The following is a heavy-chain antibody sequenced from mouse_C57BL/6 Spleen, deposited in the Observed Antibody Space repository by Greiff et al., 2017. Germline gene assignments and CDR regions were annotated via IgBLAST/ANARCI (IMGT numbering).Heavy chain of an antibody. CDR2: IDPSDSYT. CDR3: ARESLRLLVFAY. Sequence: QVQLQQPGAELVRPGTSVKLSCKASGYTFTSYWLHWVKQRPGPGLEWIGVIDPSDSYTTYNQKFKGKATLTVDTSSSTAYMQLSSLTAVDSAVYYWARESLRLLVFAYWGQGTLVTGSA. CDR1: GYTFTSYW. V-gene: IGHV1-59*01. J-gene: IGHJ3*01. D-gene: IGHD2-12*01.